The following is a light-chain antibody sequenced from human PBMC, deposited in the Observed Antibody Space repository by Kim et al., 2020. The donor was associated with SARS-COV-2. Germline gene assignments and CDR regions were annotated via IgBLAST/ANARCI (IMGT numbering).Light chain of an antibody. J-gene: IGLJ3*02. CDR1: SSDVGGYNY. Sequence: SITISCTGTSSDVGGYNYVSWYQQHPGKAPKLMIYDVSSRPSGVSNRFSGSKSGNTASLTISGLQAEDEADYYCTSYTSSSTLVEFGGGTQLTVL. CDR2: DVS. V-gene: IGLV2-14*03. CDR3: TSYTSSSTLVE.